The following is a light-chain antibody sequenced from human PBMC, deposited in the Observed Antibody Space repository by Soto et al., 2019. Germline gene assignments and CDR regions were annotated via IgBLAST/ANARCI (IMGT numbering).Light chain of an antibody. Sequence: QSVLTQPPSASGTPGQRVTISCSGSSSNIGSNYVYWYQQLPGTAPKLLIYRNNQRPSGVPDRFSGSKSGTSASLAISGPRSEDEADYYCAAWDDSLSEVFGTGTKVTVL. CDR2: RNN. CDR3: AAWDDSLSEV. J-gene: IGLJ1*01. CDR1: SSNIGSNY. V-gene: IGLV1-47*01.